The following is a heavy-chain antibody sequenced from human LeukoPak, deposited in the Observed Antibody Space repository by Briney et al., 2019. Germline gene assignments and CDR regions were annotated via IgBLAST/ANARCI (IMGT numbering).Heavy chain of an antibody. CDR2: IYYSGST. CDR1: GGSISSYY. V-gene: IGHV4-59*01. Sequence: SETLSLTCTVSGGSISSYYWSWIRQPPGKGLEWIGYIYYSGSTNYNPSLKSRVTISVDTSKNQFSLRLSSVTAADTAVYYCAREMVGERGWFDPWGQGTLVTVSS. CDR3: AREMVGERGWFDP. J-gene: IGHJ5*02. D-gene: IGHD2-15*01.